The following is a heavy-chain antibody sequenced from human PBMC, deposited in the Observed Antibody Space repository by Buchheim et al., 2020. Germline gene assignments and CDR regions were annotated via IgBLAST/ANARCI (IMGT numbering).Heavy chain of an antibody. J-gene: IGHJ4*02. CDR2: ISSSGSTI. D-gene: IGHD2-15*01. V-gene: IGHV3-48*03. CDR1: GFTFSSYE. Sequence: EVQLLESGGGLVQSGGSLRLSCVASGFTFSSYEMNWVRQAPGKGLEWVSYISSSGSTIYYADSVKGRFTISRDNAKNSLYLQMNSLRAEDTAVYYCARESDCSGGSCYDYWGQGTL. CDR3: ARESDCSGGSCYDY.